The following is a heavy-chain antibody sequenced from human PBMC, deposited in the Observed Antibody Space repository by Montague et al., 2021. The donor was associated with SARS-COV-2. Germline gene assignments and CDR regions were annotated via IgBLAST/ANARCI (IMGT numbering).Heavy chain of an antibody. CDR3: ARGRGGYAITGGFNS. CDR1: GDSIRSSSYY. CDR2: IYYGEST. Sequence: SETLSLTCTVSGDSIRSSSYYWGWIRQPPGRGLEWIGSIYYGESTYYNPSFKSRVTISVDTSKTQFSLKLSSVTAADTAVYYCARGRGGYAITGGFNSWGQGTLVTVSS. D-gene: IGHD2-8*01. J-gene: IGHJ5*01. V-gene: IGHV4-39*01.